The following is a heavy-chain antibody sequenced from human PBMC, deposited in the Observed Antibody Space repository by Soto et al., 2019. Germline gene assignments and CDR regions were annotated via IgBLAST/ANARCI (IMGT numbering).Heavy chain of an antibody. Sequence: PSETLSFTCTVSGGSISSSSYYWGWIRQPPGKGLEWIGSIYYSGSTYYNPSLKSRVTISVDTSKNQFSLKLSSVTAADTAVYYCARSPIMITFGGVIVAHFDYWGQGTLVTVSS. CDR3: ARSPIMITFGGVIVAHFDY. D-gene: IGHD3-16*02. CDR2: IYYSGST. CDR1: GGSISSSSYY. J-gene: IGHJ4*02. V-gene: IGHV4-39*01.